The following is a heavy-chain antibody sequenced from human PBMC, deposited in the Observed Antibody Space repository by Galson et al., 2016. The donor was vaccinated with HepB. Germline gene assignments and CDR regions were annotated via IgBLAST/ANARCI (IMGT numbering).Heavy chain of an antibody. V-gene: IGHV3-33*08. Sequence: SLRLSCAGSGFILSGSVIHWVRQAPGKGLEWVAVIWYDGSNKYYADSVKGRFTISRDNSKNTLYLQMNSLRAKDTAVYYCARARPLRARNSMDVWGQGTTVTVSS. J-gene: IGHJ6*02. CDR2: IWYDGSNK. D-gene: IGHD3-10*01. CDR3: ARARPLRARNSMDV. CDR1: GFILSGSV.